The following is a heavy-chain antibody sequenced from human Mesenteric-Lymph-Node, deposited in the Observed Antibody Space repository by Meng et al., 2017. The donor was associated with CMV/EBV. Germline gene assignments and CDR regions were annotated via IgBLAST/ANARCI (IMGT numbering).Heavy chain of an antibody. CDR1: GFTFSSYW. CDR3: VRDRNYDDYRDFDN. J-gene: IGHJ4*02. D-gene: IGHD4-17*01. V-gene: IGHV3-74*03. CDR2: ISNDGSVT. Sequence: GGSLRLSCAASGFTFSSYWMHWVRQAPGKGLVWVSRISNDGSVTTYADSVKGRFSISRDNAKNSLYLQMNSLRPEDTALYYCVRDRNYDDYRDFDNWGQGTLVTVSS.